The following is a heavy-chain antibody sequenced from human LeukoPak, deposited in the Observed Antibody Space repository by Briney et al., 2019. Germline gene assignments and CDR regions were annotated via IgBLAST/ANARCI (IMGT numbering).Heavy chain of an antibody. J-gene: IGHJ4*02. CDR1: GYSISSGYY. Sequence: SETLSLTCTVSGYSISSGYYWGWIRQPPGKGLEWIGSIYHSGSTYYNPSLKSRVTISVDTSKNQFSLKLSSVTAADTAVYYCARGFIAAAGPDYWGQGTLVTVSS. D-gene: IGHD6-13*01. CDR3: ARGFIAAAGPDY. V-gene: IGHV4-38-2*02. CDR2: IYHSGST.